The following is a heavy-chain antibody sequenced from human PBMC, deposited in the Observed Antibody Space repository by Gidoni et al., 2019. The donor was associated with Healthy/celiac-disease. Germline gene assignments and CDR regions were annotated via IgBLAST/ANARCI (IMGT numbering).Heavy chain of an antibody. CDR3: ARDGYSSLSYDY. V-gene: IGHV3-11*01. CDR1: GLTFSADY. J-gene: IGHJ4*02. Sequence: QVQLVESWGGLVTPGRSRRLACAASGLTFSADYMSWIRQAPGKGLEWVSYISSSGSTIYYADSVKGRFTISRDNAKNSLYLQMNSLRAEDTAVYYCARDGYSSLSYDYWGQGTLVTVSS. D-gene: IGHD6-6*01. CDR2: ISSSGSTI.